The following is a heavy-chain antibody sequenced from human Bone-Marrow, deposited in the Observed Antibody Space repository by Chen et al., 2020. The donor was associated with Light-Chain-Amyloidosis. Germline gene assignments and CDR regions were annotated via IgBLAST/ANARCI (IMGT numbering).Heavy chain of an antibody. CDR3: ARVDDSSGSDHYYYYGMDV. V-gene: IGHV4-59*01. Sequence: QVQLQESGPGLVKPSETLSLTCTVSGGSISSYYWSWIRQPPGKGLEWIGYIYYSGSTNYNPSLKSRVTISVDTSKNQFSLKLSSVTAADTAVYYCARVDDSSGSDHYYYYGMDVWGQGTTVTVSS. CDR2: IYYSGST. CDR1: GGSISSYY. J-gene: IGHJ6*02. D-gene: IGHD3-22*01.